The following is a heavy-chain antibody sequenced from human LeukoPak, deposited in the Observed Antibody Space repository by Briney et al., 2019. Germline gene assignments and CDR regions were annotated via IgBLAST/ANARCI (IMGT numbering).Heavy chain of an antibody. CDR3: ARGSSRYYGSGSLDY. CDR2: INSDGSST. CDR1: GFTFSSYW. Sequence: GGSLRLSCAASGFTFSSYWMHWVRQAPGKGLEWVSRINSDGSSTSYADSVKGRFTISRDNAKNTLYLQMNSLRAEDTAVYYCARGSSRYYGSGSLDYWGQGTLVTVSS. D-gene: IGHD3-10*01. V-gene: IGHV3-74*01. J-gene: IGHJ4*02.